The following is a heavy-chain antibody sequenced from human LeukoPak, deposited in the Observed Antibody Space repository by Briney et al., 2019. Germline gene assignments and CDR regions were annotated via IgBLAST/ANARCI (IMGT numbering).Heavy chain of an antibody. D-gene: IGHD6-19*01. J-gene: IGHJ4*02. Sequence: DSVRGRFTISRDNAKNSLYLQMNSLTAEDTAVYFCARAVPLWLVQGAFDYWGQGTLVTVSS. V-gene: IGHV3-7*04. CDR3: ARAVPLWLVQGAFDY.